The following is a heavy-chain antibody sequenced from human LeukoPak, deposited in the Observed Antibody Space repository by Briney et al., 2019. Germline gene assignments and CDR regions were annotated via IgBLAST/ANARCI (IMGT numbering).Heavy chain of an antibody. J-gene: IGHJ4*02. V-gene: IGHV4-39*01. Sequence: NPSETLSLTCTVSGGSISSYYWSWIRQPPGKGLDWIGSIYYSGSTYYKLSLKSRVTISVDTSKNQFSLKVSSVTAEDTAVYYCARHGIAAAGFDYWGQGTLVTVSS. CDR2: IYYSGST. CDR3: ARHGIAAAGFDY. D-gene: IGHD6-13*01. CDR1: GGSISSYY.